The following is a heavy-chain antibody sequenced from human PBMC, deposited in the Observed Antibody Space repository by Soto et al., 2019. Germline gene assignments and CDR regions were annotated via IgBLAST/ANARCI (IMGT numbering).Heavy chain of an antibody. V-gene: IGHV4-59*08. Sequence: PSETVYLTCTVSGDSISRYYWSWVRQPPEKGLEWIGYIYYSGSTNYNPSLKSRVTISVDTSKNQFSLRLSSVTAADTAVYYCANLDMITFDGIIAPDDYIDIWGEGTMVTVS. D-gene: IGHD3-16*01. CDR2: IYYSGST. CDR3: ANLDMITFDGIIAPDDYIDI. CDR1: GDSISRYY. J-gene: IGHJ3*02.